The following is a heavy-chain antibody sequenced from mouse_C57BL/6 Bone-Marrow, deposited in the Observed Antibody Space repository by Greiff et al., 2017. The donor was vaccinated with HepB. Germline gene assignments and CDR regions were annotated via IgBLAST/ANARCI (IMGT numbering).Heavy chain of an antibody. CDR1: GFTFSDYY. J-gene: IGHJ4*01. V-gene: IGHV5-16*01. D-gene: IGHD2-4*01. CDR2: INYDGSST. CDR3: ARDDYDGYYAMDY. Sequence: EVHLVESEGGLVQPGSSMKLPCTASGFTFSDYYMAWVRQVPEKGLEWVANINYDGSSTYYLDSLKSRFIISRDNAKTILYLQMSSLKSEDTATYYCARDDYDGYYAMDYWGQGTSVTVSS.